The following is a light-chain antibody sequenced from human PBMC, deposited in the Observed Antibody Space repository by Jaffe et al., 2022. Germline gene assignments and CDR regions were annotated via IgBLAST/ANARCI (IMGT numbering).Light chain of an antibody. J-gene: IGKJ2*01. V-gene: IGKV1-33*01. CDR2: DVY. CDR3: QQSDNFPFT. CDR1: HDIKTF. Sequence: DIQMTQSPSSLSASIGDRVTIACQASHDIKTFLNWYHQKPGKAPKLLIHDVYNLEKGVPPRFSGGGSGTRFTFTINSLQTEDVGTYYCQQSDNFPFTFGQGTKLEI.